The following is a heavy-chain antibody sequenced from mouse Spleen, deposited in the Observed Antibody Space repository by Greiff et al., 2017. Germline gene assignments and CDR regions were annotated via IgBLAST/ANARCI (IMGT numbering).Heavy chain of an antibody. CDR3: TRNKIYDGYYWYFDV. D-gene: IGHD2-3*01. CDR1: GYTFTSYW. CDR2: IYPSDSYT. Sequence: VKLQQPGAELVRPGASVKLSCKASGYTFTSYWINWVKQRPGQGLEWIGNIYPSDSYTNYNQKFKDKATLTVDKSSSTAYMQLSSPTSEDSAVYYCTRNKIYDGYYWYFDVWGAGTTVTVSS. J-gene: IGHJ1*01. V-gene: IGHV1-69*02.